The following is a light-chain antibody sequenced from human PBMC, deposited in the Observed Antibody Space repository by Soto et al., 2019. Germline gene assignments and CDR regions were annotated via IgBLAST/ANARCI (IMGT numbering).Light chain of an antibody. CDR1: QSVSSN. CDR3: QQYNNWPL. CDR2: GAS. V-gene: IGKV3-15*01. Sequence: EILMTQSPATLSVSPGERATLSCRASQSVSSNLAWYQQKPGQAPRLLIYGASTRATGIPARFSGSGSGTEFTLTISSLQSEDFAVYYCQQYNNWPLFGPGTKVDIK. J-gene: IGKJ3*01.